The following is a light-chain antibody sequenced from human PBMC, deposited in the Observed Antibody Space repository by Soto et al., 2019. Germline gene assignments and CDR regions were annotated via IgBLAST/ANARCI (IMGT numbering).Light chain of an antibody. J-gene: IGLJ1*01. CDR2: DVS. CDR3: SSYTSRSPV. Sequence: QSALTQPASVSGSPGQSITISCTGTSSDVGGYNYVSWHQQHPGKAPKLMIYDVSNRPSGVSNRFSGSKSGNTASLTISGLQAEDEADYYCSSYTSRSPVFGTGTKVTVL. V-gene: IGLV2-14*01. CDR1: SSDVGGYNY.